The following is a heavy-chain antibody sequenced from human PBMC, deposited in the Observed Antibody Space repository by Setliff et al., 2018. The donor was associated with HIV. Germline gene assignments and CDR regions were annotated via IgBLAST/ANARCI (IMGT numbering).Heavy chain of an antibody. CDR2: IIPLYGTA. V-gene: IGHV1-69*13. Sequence: SVKVSCKASGGTFGNSAISWVRQAPGQGLEWLGRIIPLYGTANYAQKLQGRVTITADESTNTAFLELDSLRSEDTAVYYCARGQRAAYYSFYMDVWGKGTTVTVSS. J-gene: IGHJ6*03. D-gene: IGHD2-21*01. CDR1: GGTFGNSA. CDR3: ARGQRAAYYSFYMDV.